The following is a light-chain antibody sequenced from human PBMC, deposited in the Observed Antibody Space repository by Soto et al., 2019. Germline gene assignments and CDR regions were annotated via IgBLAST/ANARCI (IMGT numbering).Light chain of an antibody. CDR3: SLYKSENAYV. CDR2: EVS. V-gene: IGLV2-18*01. J-gene: IGLJ1*01. CDR1: STDFVGYNR. Sequence: QSALTQPPSVSGSPGQSVTISCTGTSTDFVGYNRVSWYQQPPGTAPKLMIYEVSKRPSGVPDRFSGSKSGNTASLTISGLQAEDEAAYYSSLYKSENAYVLGTGTKVTVL.